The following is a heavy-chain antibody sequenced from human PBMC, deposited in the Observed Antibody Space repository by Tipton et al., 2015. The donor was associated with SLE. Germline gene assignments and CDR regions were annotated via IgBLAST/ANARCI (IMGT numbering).Heavy chain of an antibody. CDR3: AREEQWLAGDYYYYYGMDV. V-gene: IGHV4-4*02. CDR2: IYHSGST. CDR1: GGSISSSNW. J-gene: IGHJ6*02. D-gene: IGHD6-19*01. Sequence: TLSLTCTVSGGSISSSNWWSWVRQPPGKGLEWIGEIYHSGSTNYNPSLKSRVTISVDKSKNQFSLKLSSVTAADTAVYYCAREEQWLAGDYYYYYGMDVWGQGTTVTVSS.